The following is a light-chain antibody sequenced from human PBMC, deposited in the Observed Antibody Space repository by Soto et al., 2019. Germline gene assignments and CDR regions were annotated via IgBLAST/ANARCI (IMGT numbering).Light chain of an antibody. CDR2: DAS. Sequence: LTRPPPPLPTYVGDIVTISCRASQTLCNWLAWYQQKPGKAPKVLIYDASNLESGVPLRFSGSGSGTEFTRTIRSLQPDDFATYSGQLIMRTFGQGTIVDIK. CDR3: QLIMRT. CDR1: QTLCNW. V-gene: IGKV1-5*01. J-gene: IGKJ1*01.